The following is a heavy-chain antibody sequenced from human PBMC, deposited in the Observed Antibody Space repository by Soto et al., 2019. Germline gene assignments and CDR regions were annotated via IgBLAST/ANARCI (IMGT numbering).Heavy chain of an antibody. Sequence: GASVKVSCKASGGTFDTYAISWVRQAPGQGLEWMGGVIPMFLKPNYAQKFKGRVTITAVKSTNTVYMEMSSLMSEDTAVYYCVRGGGEMANPPPYLYWGQGTQVTVSS. CDR2: VIPMFLKP. CDR1: GGTFDTYA. D-gene: IGHD3-16*01. V-gene: IGHV1-69*06. CDR3: VRGGGEMANPPPYLY. J-gene: IGHJ4*02.